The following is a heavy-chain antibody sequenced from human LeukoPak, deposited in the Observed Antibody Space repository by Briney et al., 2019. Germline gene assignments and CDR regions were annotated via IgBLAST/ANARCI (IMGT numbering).Heavy chain of an antibody. D-gene: IGHD1-26*01. CDR2: IRSKAYGGTT. CDR1: GFTFSSYA. Sequence: PGGSLRLSCAASGFTFSSYAMSWFRQAPGKGLEWVGFIRSKAYGGTTEYAASVKGRFTISRDDSKSIAYLQMNSLKTEDTAVYYCTRGGALGDYWGQGTLVTVSS. CDR3: TRGGALGDY. J-gene: IGHJ4*02. V-gene: IGHV3-49*03.